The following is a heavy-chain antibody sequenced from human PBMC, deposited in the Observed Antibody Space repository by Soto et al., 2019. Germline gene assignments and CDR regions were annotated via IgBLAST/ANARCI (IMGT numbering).Heavy chain of an antibody. CDR3: ARVWYYGSGSPSTYYYYYYGMDV. D-gene: IGHD3-10*01. CDR2: IYHTGTT. Sequence: PSDTLSLTCTVSGGSISSSSYHWAWIRQSPGRGLEWIASIYHTGTTYYTPSLESRVTISVDTSKNQFSLKLSSVTAADTAVYYCARVWYYGSGSPSTYYYYYYGMDVWGQGTTVTVSS. V-gene: IGHV4-39*07. J-gene: IGHJ6*02. CDR1: GGSISSSSYH.